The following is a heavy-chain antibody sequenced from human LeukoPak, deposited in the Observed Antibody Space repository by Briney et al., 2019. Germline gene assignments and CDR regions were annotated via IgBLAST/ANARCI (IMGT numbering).Heavy chain of an antibody. V-gene: IGHV3-64*01. J-gene: IGHJ4*02. CDR1: GFIVSNTY. CDR2: ISSNGGST. Sequence: GGSLRLSCAASGFIVSNTYMTWVRQAPGKGLEYVSAISSNGGSTYYANSVKGRFTISRDNSKNTLYLQMGSLRAEDMAVYYCARDLSVAVAGFTFDYWGQGTLVTVSS. D-gene: IGHD6-19*01. CDR3: ARDLSVAVAGFTFDY.